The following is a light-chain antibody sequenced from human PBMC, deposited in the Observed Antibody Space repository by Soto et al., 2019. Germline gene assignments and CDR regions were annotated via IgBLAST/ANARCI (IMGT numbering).Light chain of an antibody. CDR2: LGS. CDR1: QSISNW. Sequence: DIQMTQSTSTLPASVGDRVTITCRASQSISNWLAWYQQKPGTAPKVLIYLGSNRASGVPDRFSGSGSGTDFTLKISRVEAEDVGVYYYMQALQTQTFGQGTKVDI. J-gene: IGKJ1*01. V-gene: IGKV1-5*03. CDR3: MQALQTQT.